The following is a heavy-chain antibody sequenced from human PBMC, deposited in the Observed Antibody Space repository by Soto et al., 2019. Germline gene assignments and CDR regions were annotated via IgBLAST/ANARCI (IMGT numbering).Heavy chain of an antibody. CDR3: AKAIDYYDSSGYT. D-gene: IGHD3-22*01. V-gene: IGHV3-30*18. J-gene: IGHJ5*02. CDR2: ISYDGSNK. Sequence: HPGGSLRLSCAASGFTFSSYGMHWVRQAPGKGLEWVAVISYDGSNKYYADSVKGRFTISRDNSKNTLYLQMNSLRAEDTAVYYCAKAIDYYDSSGYTWGQGTLVTVSS. CDR1: GFTFSSYG.